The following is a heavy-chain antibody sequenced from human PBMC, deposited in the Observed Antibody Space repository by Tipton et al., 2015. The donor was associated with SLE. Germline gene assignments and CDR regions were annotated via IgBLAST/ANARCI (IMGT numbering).Heavy chain of an antibody. D-gene: IGHD6-6*01. CDR3: ARAGGIAARSYYSSYYYMDV. CDR2: IYYSGST. J-gene: IGHJ6*03. CDR1: GGSISSYY. Sequence: TLSLTCTVSGGSISSYYWSWIRQPPGKGLEWIGYIYYSGSTNYNPSLKSRVTISVDTSKNQFSLKLSSVTAADTAVYYCARAGGIAARSYYSSYYYMDVWGKGPTVTVSS. V-gene: IGHV4-59*01.